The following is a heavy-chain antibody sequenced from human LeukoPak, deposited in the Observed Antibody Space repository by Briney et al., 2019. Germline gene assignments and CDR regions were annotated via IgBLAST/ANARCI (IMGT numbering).Heavy chain of an antibody. V-gene: IGHV3-74*01. J-gene: IGHJ4*02. CDR1: GFTFSSYG. D-gene: IGHD6-19*01. CDR3: ARDEDNQWLGFDN. CDR2: SNSDGSST. Sequence: QPGGSLRLSCAASGFTFSSYGMHWVRQAPGKGLVWVSRSNSDGSSTSYADSVKGRFTISRDNAEKTLYLQMTSLRAEDTAVYYCARDEDNQWLGFDNWGQGTLVTVSS.